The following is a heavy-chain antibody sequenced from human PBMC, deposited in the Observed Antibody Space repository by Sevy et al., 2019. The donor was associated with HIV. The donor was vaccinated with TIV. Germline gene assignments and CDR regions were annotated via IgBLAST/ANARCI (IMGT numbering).Heavy chain of an antibody. CDR3: AKDGSYSPNWDIAY. D-gene: IGHD1-26*01. CDR2: ASSDGSYT. J-gene: IGHJ4*01. Sequence: GGSLRLSCAASGFTFSTYGMHWVRQAPGKGLEWVAVASSDGSYTSYADSVKGRFTISRDNSRNTLYLQINSLRAGDTAVYYCAKDGSYSPNWDIAYWGQGIILTVSS. CDR1: GFTFSTYG. V-gene: IGHV3-30*18.